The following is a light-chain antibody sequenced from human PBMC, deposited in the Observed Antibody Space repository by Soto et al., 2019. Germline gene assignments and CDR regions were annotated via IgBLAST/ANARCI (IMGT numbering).Light chain of an antibody. CDR1: QSIRSH. CDR2: AAS. V-gene: IGKV1-39*01. Sequence: DIQMTQSPSSLSASVGDRVSITCRASQSIRSHLYWYQHKPGKAPKVLIYAASSLLGEVPSRFSGSGSGTDFTLTIKRLEPEDSAVYYCQQYGTSPYTFGQGARLDI. J-gene: IGKJ2*01. CDR3: QQYGTSPYT.